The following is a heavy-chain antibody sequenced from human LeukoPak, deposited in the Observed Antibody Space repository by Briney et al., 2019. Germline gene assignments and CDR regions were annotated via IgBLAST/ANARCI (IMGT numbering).Heavy chain of an antibody. CDR2: MNPNIGHT. J-gene: IGHJ6*02. CDR3: TRAQSGYHYYYGMDV. Sequence: ASVKVSCKASGYTFTSYDVNWVRQATGQGLEWMGWMNPNIGHTGYAQKFQGRVTMTRSTSISTAYMELSSVTSEDTAVYYCTRAQSGYHYYYGMDVWGQGTTVTVSS. V-gene: IGHV1-8*01. CDR1: GYTFTSYD. D-gene: IGHD5-12*01.